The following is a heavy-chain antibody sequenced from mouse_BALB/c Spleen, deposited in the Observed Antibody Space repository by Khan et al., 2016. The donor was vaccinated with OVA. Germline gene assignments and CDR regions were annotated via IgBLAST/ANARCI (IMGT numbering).Heavy chain of an antibody. D-gene: IGHD1-1*01. Sequence: QVQLQQSGAELVRPGSSVKFSCKASGYTFSSSWMNWVKQRPGQGLEWIGQIYPGDGDNNYNGKFKGKATLTADKSSRTAYMQLSSLTSEDSAVYFCARYYGSRFAYWGHGTLVTVSA. CDR1: GYTFSSSW. V-gene: IGHV1-80*01. CDR2: IYPGDGDN. J-gene: IGHJ3*01. CDR3: ARYYGSRFAY.